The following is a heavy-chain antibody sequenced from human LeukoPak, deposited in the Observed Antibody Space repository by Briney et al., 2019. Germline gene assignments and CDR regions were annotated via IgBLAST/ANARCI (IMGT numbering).Heavy chain of an antibody. CDR2: INISGSST. CDR3: AKGESKDYLNYFDYLNYFDH. Sequence: GRSLRLSCAASGFTFSNDAMTWVRQAPGNGLKWFSAINISGSSTFYADSVKGRFTISRDNSKNTLSLQMNSLRAEDTAIYYCAKGESKDYLNYFDYLNYFDHWGQGALVTVSS. J-gene: IGHJ4*02. D-gene: IGHD2/OR15-2a*01. CDR1: GFTFSNDA. V-gene: IGHV3-23*01.